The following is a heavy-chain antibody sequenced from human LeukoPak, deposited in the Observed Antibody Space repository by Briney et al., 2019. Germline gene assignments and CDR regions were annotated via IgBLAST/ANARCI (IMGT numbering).Heavy chain of an antibody. CDR2: IRYDGGNK. CDR3: AKDRDSSGYLVY. CDR1: GFTFSSYG. D-gene: IGHD3-22*01. Sequence: GGSLRLSCAASGFTFSSYGMHWVRQAPGKGLEWVAFIRYDGGNKYYADSVKGRFTISRDNSKNTLYLQMNSLRAEDTAVYYCAKDRDSSGYLVYWGQGTLVTVSS. V-gene: IGHV3-30*02. J-gene: IGHJ4*02.